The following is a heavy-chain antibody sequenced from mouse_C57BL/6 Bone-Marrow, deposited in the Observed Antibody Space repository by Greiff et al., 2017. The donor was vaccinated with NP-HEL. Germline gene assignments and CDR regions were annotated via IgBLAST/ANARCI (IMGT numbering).Heavy chain of an antibody. CDR1: GYTFPGYW. CDR3: ARRLVGAWFAY. CDR2: ILPGSGST. J-gene: IGHJ3*01. D-gene: IGHD1-1*02. V-gene: IGHV1-9*01. Sequence: VQLQQSGAELMKPGASVKLSCKATGYTFPGYWIEWVKQRPGHGLEWIGEILPGSGSTNYNEKFKDKATFTADTSSNTAYMQLSSLTTEDSAIYDCARRLVGAWFAYWGQGTLVTVSA.